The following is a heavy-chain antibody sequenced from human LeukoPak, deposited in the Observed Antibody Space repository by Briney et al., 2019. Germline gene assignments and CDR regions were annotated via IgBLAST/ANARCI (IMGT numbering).Heavy chain of an antibody. V-gene: IGHV3-23*01. D-gene: IGHD6-13*01. CDR3: AKDGSSWYGGFFDY. CDR2: ISGSGGST. CDR1: GFTFDDYT. Sequence: PGGSLRLSCAASGFTFDDYTMHWVRQAPGKGLEWVSAISGSGGSTYYADSVKGRFTISRDNSKNTLYLQMNSLRAEDTAVYYCAKDGSSWYGGFFDYWGQGTLVTVSS. J-gene: IGHJ4*02.